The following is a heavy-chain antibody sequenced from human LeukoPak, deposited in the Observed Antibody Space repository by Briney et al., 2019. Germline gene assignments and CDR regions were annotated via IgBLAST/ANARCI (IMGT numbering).Heavy chain of an antibody. CDR1: GFTFDTYA. J-gene: IGHJ4*02. Sequence: GGSLRLSCAASGFTFDTYALSWFRQAPGKGLEWVSFIGVGGGNTNYADSVKGRFTISRDDSKNTLYLQMNSLRAEDTAVYYCAKGGWELLGGQGTPVTVSS. D-gene: IGHD1-26*01. V-gene: IGHV3-23*01. CDR2: IGVGGGNT. CDR3: AKGGWELL.